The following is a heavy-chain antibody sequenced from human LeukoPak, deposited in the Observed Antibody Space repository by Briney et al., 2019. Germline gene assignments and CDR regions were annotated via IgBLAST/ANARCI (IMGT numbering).Heavy chain of an antibody. CDR3: ARVYYSSSYDYWYFDL. D-gene: IGHD6-13*01. J-gene: IGHJ2*01. CDR1: GYTFTTYG. V-gene: IGHV1-18*01. Sequence: GASVKVSCKASGYTFTTYGISWVRQAPGQGLEWMGWISAYNGHTNYAQKLQGRVTMTTDASTTTAYMELRSLRSDDTAVYYCARVYYSSSYDYWYFDLWGRGTLVTVSS. CDR2: ISAYNGHT.